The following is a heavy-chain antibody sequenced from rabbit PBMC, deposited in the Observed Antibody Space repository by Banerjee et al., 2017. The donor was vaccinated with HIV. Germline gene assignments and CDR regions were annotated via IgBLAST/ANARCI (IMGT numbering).Heavy chain of an antibody. CDR3: VRGDVSSYTYYHL. Sequence: QEQLVESGGDLVKPEGSLTLTCTASGFSFSRTYWISWVRQAPGKGLEWIGIISTGGSSTYYASWVNGRFSISRENAQNTLYLQMNSLTAADTATYFCVRGDVSSYTYYHLWGPGTLVTVS. V-gene: IGHV1S45*01. D-gene: IGHD8-1*01. CDR1: GFSFSRTYW. CDR2: ISTGGSST. J-gene: IGHJ4*01.